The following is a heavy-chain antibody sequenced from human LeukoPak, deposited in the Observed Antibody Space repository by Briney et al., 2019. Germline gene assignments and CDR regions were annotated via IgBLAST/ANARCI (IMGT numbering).Heavy chain of an antibody. CDR1: GGSISSYY. CDR3: ARDLVTVTKGFDI. D-gene: IGHD4-17*01. Sequence: SETLSLTCTVSGGSISSYYWSWIRQPPGKGLEWIGNISYIGSTNYNPSLKSRVTISIDTSKNQFSLKLSSVTAADTAVYYCARDLVTVTKGFDIWGQGTMVSVSS. CDR2: ISYIGST. J-gene: IGHJ3*02. V-gene: IGHV4-59*01.